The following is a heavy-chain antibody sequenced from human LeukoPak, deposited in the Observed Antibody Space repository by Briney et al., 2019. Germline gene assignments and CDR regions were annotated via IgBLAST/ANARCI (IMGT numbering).Heavy chain of an antibody. CDR2: IKGDGSKK. CDR1: GFTFSSYW. Sequence: AGGSLRLSCAASGFTFSSYWMTWVRRAPGKGLEWVANIKGDGSKKNYVDSVEGQFTISRDNARNSLFLQMSSLRVEDTAVYFCARDPSPSGKNSEWYDAFDIWGQGTMVTVSS. CDR3: ARDPSPSGKNSEWYDAFDI. D-gene: IGHD1-26*01. V-gene: IGHV3-7*01. J-gene: IGHJ3*02.